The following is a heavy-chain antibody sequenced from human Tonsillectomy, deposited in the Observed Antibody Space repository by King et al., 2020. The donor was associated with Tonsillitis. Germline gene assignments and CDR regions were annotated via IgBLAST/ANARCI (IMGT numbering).Heavy chain of an antibody. CDR1: GGSLSSGGYS. J-gene: IGHJ6*02. Sequence: QLQESDSRLVKPSQTLSLTCAVSGGSLSSGGYSWSWIRQPPGKGLEWIGYILHSGSSYSNPSLKSRVTISVDRSKNQFSLKLSSVTAADTAVYYCARASDSGVNADNGFDVGGQGTTVTVSS. D-gene: IGHD4-23*01. CDR3: ARASDSGVNADNGFDV. V-gene: IGHV4-30-2*01. CDR2: ILHSGSS.